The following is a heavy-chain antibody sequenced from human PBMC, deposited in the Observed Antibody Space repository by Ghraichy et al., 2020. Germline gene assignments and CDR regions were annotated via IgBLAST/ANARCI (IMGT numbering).Heavy chain of an antibody. CDR1: GYSFTSYW. CDR3: ARLYHYSNYDYYYYGMDV. CDR2: IYPGDSDT. D-gene: IGHD4-11*01. Sequence: GESLNISCKGSGYSFTSYWIGWVRQMPGKGLEWIGIIYPGDSDTRYSPSFQGQVTISADKSISTAYLQWSSLKASDTAMYYCARLYHYSNYDYYYYGMDVWGQGTTVTVSS. J-gene: IGHJ6*02. V-gene: IGHV5-51*01.